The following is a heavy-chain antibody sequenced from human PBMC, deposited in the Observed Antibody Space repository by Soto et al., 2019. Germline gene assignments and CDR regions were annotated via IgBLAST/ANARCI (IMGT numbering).Heavy chain of an antibody. CDR2: IYYSGST. V-gene: IGHV4-39*01. CDR1: GGSISSSSYY. Sequence: QLQLQESGPGLVKPSETLSLTCTVSGGSISSSSYYWGWIRQPPGKGLEWIGSIYYSGSTYYNPSLKSRVPIAVDTSMTQFCLKLSSVTAADTAVYYCANYDSSGYWGHDAFDIWGQGTMVTVSS. D-gene: IGHD3-22*01. CDR3: ANYDSSGYWGHDAFDI. J-gene: IGHJ3*02.